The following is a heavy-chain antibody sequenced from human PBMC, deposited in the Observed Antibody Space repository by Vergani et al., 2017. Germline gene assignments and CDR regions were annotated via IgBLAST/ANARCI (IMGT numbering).Heavy chain of an antibody. D-gene: IGHD6-13*01. V-gene: IGHV3-23*01. CDR1: GFTFSSYA. J-gene: IGHJ4*02. CDR2: ISGSGGST. CDR3: AKGGAAAGDFDY. Sequence: EVQLLESGGGLVQPGGSLRLSCAASGFTFSSYAMSWVHQAPGKGLEWVSAISGSGGSTYYADSVKGRFTISRDNSKNTLYLQMNSLRAEDTAVYYCAKGGAAAGDFDYWGQGTLVTVSS.